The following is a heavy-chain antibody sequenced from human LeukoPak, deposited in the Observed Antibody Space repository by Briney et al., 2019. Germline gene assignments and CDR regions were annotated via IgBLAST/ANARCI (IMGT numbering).Heavy chain of an antibody. Sequence: GGSLRLSCAASGFTFSSYWMHWVRQAPGKGLVWVSHINSDGSSTYYAGSVKGRFTISRDKAKNTLYLRMNSPRAEDTAVHYCARDLSSYGFDYWGQGNLVTVFS. CDR1: GFTFSSYW. CDR3: ARDLSSYGFDY. D-gene: IGHD5-18*01. CDR2: INSDGSST. J-gene: IGHJ4*02. V-gene: IGHV3-74*01.